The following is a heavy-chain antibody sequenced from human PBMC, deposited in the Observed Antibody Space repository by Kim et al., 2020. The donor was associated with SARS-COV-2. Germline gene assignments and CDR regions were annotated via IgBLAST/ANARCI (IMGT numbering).Heavy chain of an antibody. V-gene: IGHV1-3*01. D-gene: IGHD6-13*01. CDR1: GYTFTSYA. CDR2: INAGNGNT. CDR3: ASGSVEYYSSSWFDYYYYGMDV. Sequence: ASVKVSCKASGYTFTSYAMHWVRQAPGQRLEWMGWINAGNGNTKYSQKFQGRVTITRDTSASTAYMELSSLRSEDTAVYYCASGSVEYYSSSWFDYYYYGMDVWGQGTTVTVSS. J-gene: IGHJ6*02.